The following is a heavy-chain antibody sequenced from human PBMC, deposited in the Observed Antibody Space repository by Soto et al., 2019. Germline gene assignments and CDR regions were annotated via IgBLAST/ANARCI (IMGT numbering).Heavy chain of an antibody. CDR1: GGTFSSYA. CDR3: ARARAQLRFLEWLPQDDAFDI. Sequence: QVQLVQSGAEVKKPGSSVKVSCKASGGTFSSYAISWVRQAPGQGLEWMGGIIPIFGTANYAQKFQGRVTITADESTSTAYMELSSLRSEDTAVYYCARARAQLRFLEWLPQDDAFDIWGQGTMVTVSS. D-gene: IGHD3-3*01. V-gene: IGHV1-69*01. J-gene: IGHJ3*02. CDR2: IIPIFGTA.